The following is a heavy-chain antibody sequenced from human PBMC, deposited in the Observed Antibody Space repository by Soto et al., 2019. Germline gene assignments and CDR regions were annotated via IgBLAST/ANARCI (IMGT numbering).Heavy chain of an antibody. CDR3: AKDGLDYGDYGSRATSGYYFDY. CDR1: GFTFSSYG. J-gene: IGHJ4*02. V-gene: IGHV3-30*18. D-gene: IGHD4-17*01. CDR2: ISYDGSNK. Sequence: GGSLRLSCAASGFTFSSYGMHWVRQAPGKGLEWVAVISYDGSNKYYADSVKGRFTISRDNSKNTLYLQMNSLRAEDTAVYYCAKDGLDYGDYGSRATSGYYFDYWGQGTLVTVSS.